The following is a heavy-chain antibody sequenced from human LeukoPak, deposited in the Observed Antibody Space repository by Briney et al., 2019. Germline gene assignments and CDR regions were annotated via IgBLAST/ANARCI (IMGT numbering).Heavy chain of an antibody. D-gene: IGHD3-22*01. Sequence: ASVKVSCKASGGTFSSYAISWVRQAPGQGLEWMGGIIPIFGTANYAQKFQGRVTITADKSTSTAYMELSSLRSEDTAVYYCASFGDSSGYFRGYYYYYMDVWGKGTTVTVSS. CDR1: GGTFSSYA. J-gene: IGHJ6*03. CDR3: ASFGDSSGYFRGYYYYYMDV. V-gene: IGHV1-69*06. CDR2: IIPIFGTA.